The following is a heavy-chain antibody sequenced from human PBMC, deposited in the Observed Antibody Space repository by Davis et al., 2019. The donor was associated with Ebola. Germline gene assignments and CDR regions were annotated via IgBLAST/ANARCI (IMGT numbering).Heavy chain of an antibody. J-gene: IGHJ6*02. V-gene: IGHV3-11*01. CDR1: GFTFSDYY. CDR2: ISSSGSTI. Sequence: GGSLRLSCAASGFTFSDYYMSWIRQAPGKGLEWVSYISSSGSTIYYADSVKGRFTISRDNAKNSLYLQMNSLRDEDTAAYYCARGGLGIAARRYYYYGMDVWGQGTTVTVSS. CDR3: ARGGLGIAARRYYYYGMDV. D-gene: IGHD6-6*01.